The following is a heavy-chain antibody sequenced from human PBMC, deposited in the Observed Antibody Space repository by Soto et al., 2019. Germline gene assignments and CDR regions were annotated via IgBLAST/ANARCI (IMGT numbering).Heavy chain of an antibody. Sequence: GASVKVSCKASGGTFGSDAITWVRQAPGQGLEWVGRIIPIFGTTNYAQNLQGRVTISADKSTLTSYMELHSLTSDDTALYYCARDRTDSGYYTNWLDPWGQGTQVTVSP. J-gene: IGHJ5*02. CDR3: ARDRTDSGYYTNWLDP. D-gene: IGHD3-22*01. V-gene: IGHV1-69*06. CDR2: IIPIFGTT. CDR1: GGTFGSDA.